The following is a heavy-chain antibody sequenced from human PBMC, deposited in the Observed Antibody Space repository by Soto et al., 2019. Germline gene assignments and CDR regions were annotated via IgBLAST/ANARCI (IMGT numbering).Heavy chain of an antibody. CDR1: GGTFSSYA. J-gene: IGHJ6*02. CDR3: ARGKGDGYTMSYYYYYGMDV. D-gene: IGHD5-12*01. Sequence: ASLRFSCNASGGTFSSYAISWLLQSPGQGLELMGGIIPIFGTANYAQKFQGRVTITADESTSTAYMELSSLRSEDTAVYYCARGKGDGYTMSYYYYYGMDVWGQGTTVTVSS. V-gene: IGHV1-69*13. CDR2: IIPIFGTA.